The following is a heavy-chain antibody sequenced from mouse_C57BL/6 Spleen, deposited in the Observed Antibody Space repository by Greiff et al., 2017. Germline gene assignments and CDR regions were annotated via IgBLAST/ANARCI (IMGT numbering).Heavy chain of an antibody. CDR2: IYPGSGGT. V-gene: IGHV1-55*01. CDR1: GYTFTSYW. D-gene: IGHD1-3*01. Sequence: QVQLQQPGAELVKPGASVKMSCKASGYTFTSYWIHWVKQRPGQGLEWIGDIYPGSGGTNYNAKFKSKATMTADTSSSTAYMQLSSLTSEDSGVYYGARYNYDLWFAYWGKGTLVTVSA. CDR3: ARYNYDLWFAY. J-gene: IGHJ3*01.